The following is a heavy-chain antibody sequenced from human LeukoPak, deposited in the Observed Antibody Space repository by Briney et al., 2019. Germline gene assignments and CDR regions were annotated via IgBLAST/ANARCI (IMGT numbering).Heavy chain of an antibody. Sequence: GGSLRLSCAASAFTFSSYWMHWVRQAPGMGLVWVSRINSDGSSTTYADSVKGRFTISRDNAKNTLYLQMNSLRAEDTAVYYCARDLYGGTPNYWGQGALVTVSS. CDR2: INSDGSST. D-gene: IGHD4-23*01. CDR1: AFTFSSYW. CDR3: ARDLYGGTPNY. J-gene: IGHJ4*02. V-gene: IGHV3-74*01.